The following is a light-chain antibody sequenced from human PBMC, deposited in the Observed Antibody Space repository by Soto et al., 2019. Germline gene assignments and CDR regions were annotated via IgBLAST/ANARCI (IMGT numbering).Light chain of an antibody. J-gene: IGKJ2*01. Sequence: EIVLTQSPGTLSLSPGERATLSCRASQSVRSSYLAWYQQKPGQAPRLLLFGASSSATGSADRFSGSGSGKGFISTISRLDPDDFAVDYCWLYGRSPPYTFGQGTKLDIK. CDR3: WLYGRSPPYT. CDR2: GAS. CDR1: QSVRSSY. V-gene: IGKV3-20*01.